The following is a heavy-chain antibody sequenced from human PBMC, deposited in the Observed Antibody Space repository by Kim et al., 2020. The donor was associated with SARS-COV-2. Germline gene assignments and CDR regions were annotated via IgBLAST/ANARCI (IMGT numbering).Heavy chain of an antibody. Sequence: GGSLRLSCAASGFTFSSYAMNWVRQAPGKGLEWVSTISSSGISTYYADSVKGRFTISRDNSKNTLYLQMNSLRAEDTAVYYCAKDRVPGGRWFDPWGQGTLVTVSS. J-gene: IGHJ5*02. D-gene: IGHD3-10*01. CDR3: AKDRVPGGRWFDP. CDR1: GFTFSSYA. V-gene: IGHV3-23*01. CDR2: ISSSGIST.